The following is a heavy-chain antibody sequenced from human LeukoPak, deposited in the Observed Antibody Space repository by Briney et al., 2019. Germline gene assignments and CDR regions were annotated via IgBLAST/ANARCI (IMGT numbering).Heavy chain of an antibody. V-gene: IGHV1-3*04. Sequence: ASVEVSCKASGYTFTDYAMHWVRQAPGERLEWMGWINTGKGNTKYSQKFQGRVTITMDTPASTAYMELSSLRSEDTAVYYCARDHVVGLAPFDPWGQGTLVTVSS. CDR3: ARDHVVGLAPFDP. CDR2: INTGKGNT. D-gene: IGHD2-15*01. J-gene: IGHJ5*02. CDR1: GYTFTDYA.